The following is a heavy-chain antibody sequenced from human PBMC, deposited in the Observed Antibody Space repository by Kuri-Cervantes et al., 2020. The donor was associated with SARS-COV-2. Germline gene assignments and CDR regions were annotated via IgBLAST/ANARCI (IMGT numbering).Heavy chain of an antibody. V-gene: IGHV4-59*01. CDR2: IYYSGST. D-gene: IGHD4-17*01. J-gene: IGHJ3*02. CDR3: ARRSRPYGDDDAFDI. CDR1: GGSISSYY. Sequence: SETLSLTCTVSGGSISSYYWSWIRQPPGKGLEWIGYIYYSGSTNYNPSLKSRVTISVDTSKNQFSLKLSSVTAADTAVYYCARRSRPYGDDDAFDIWGQGTMVTVSS.